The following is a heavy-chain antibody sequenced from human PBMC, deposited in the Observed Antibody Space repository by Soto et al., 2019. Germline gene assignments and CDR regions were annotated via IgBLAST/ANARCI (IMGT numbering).Heavy chain of an antibody. D-gene: IGHD2-8*01. Sequence: SETLSLTCSVSGGSITSSSYFWGWLRRPPGKGLEWIGCISDSGSTNYNPSLKSRVTISVDTSKNQFSLKLSSVTAADTAVYYCASNPLDVSDYGMDVWGQGTTVTVSS. CDR2: ISDSGST. V-gene: IGHV4-61*05. CDR1: GGSITSSSYF. CDR3: ASNPLDVSDYGMDV. J-gene: IGHJ6*02.